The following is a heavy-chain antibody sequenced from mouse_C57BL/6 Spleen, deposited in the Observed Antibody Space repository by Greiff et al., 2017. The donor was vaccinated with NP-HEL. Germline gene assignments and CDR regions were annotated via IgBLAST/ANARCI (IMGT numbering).Heavy chain of an antibody. J-gene: IGHJ4*01. CDR2: IDPDTGGT. Sequence: VQLQQSGAELVRPGASVTLSCKASGYTFTDYDMHWVKQTPVHGLEWIGAIDPDTGGTAYNQKFKGKAILTADKSSSTAYMALRSLTSEDSAVYYCTRPPLDMDYWGKGTSVTVAS. CDR3: TRPPLDMDY. V-gene: IGHV1-15*01. CDR1: GYTFTDYD.